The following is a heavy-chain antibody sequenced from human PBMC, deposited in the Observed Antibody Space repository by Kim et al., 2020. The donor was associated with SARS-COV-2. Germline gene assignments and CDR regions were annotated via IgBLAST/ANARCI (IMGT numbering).Heavy chain of an antibody. Sequence: PGSVKGRFTISRENAKNSLYLQMNSLRAGDTAVYYCARGYSSSWYWAFDIWGQGTMVTVSS. CDR3: ARGYSSSWYWAFDI. D-gene: IGHD6-13*01. J-gene: IGHJ3*02. V-gene: IGHV3-13*01.